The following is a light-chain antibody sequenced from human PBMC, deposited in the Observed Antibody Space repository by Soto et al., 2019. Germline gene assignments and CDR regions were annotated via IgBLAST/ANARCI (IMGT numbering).Light chain of an antibody. CDR3: QQRSNWPRT. CDR2: DAS. J-gene: IGKJ1*01. V-gene: IGKV3-11*01. CDR1: QNINSDY. Sequence: EIVLTQSPGTLSLSPGERATLSCRASQNINSDYFAWYQQKPGQAPRLLIYDASNRATGIPARFSGSGSGTDFTLTISSLEPEDFAVYYCQQRSNWPRTFGQGTKVDIK.